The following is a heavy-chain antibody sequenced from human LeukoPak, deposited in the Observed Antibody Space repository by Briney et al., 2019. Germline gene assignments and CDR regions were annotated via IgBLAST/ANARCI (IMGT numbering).Heavy chain of an antibody. J-gene: IGHJ4*02. CDR1: GFTFSRYA. D-gene: IGHD3-3*01. CDR3: AKARPLQYDFWSPSESYYDY. CDR2: IRFEGSNK. V-gene: IGHV3-30*02. Sequence: GGSLRLSCAVSGFTFSRYAMSWVRQAPGKGLEWVSFIRFEGSNKYYADSVKGRFTISRDNSENTLSLQMNSLRAEDTAVYYCAKARPLQYDFWSPSESYYDYWGQGTLVTVSS.